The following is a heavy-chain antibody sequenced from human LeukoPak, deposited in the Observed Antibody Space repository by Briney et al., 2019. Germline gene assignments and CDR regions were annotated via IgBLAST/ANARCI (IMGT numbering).Heavy chain of an antibody. Sequence: SETLSLTCAVYGGSFSGYYWSWIRQPPGKGLERIGEINHSGSTNYNPSLKSRVTISVDTSKNQFSLKLSPVTAADTAVYYCARAAAGTSFDYWGQGTLVTVSS. V-gene: IGHV4-34*01. CDR3: ARAAAGTSFDY. J-gene: IGHJ4*02. CDR1: GGSFSGYY. D-gene: IGHD6-13*01. CDR2: INHSGST.